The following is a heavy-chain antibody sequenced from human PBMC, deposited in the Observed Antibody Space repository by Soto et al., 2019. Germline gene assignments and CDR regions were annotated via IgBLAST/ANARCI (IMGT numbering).Heavy chain of an antibody. Sequence: ASAKVSCKASGYTFTSYGISWVRQAPGQGLEWMGWISAYNGNTNYAQKLQGRVTMNTDTSTSTAYMELRSLRSDDTAVYYCARVVGGVIVVGWFDPWGQGTLVTVSS. D-gene: IGHD3-16*02. V-gene: IGHV1-18*01. J-gene: IGHJ5*02. CDR1: GYTFTSYG. CDR3: ARVVGGVIVVGWFDP. CDR2: ISAYNGNT.